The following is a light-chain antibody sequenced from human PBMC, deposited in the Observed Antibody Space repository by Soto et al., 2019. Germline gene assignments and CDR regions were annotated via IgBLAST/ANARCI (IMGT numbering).Light chain of an antibody. J-gene: IGKJ2*01. CDR3: QQYGSSLP. CDR1: QSVSSSY. CDR2: GAS. Sequence: EIVLTQSPGTLSLSPGERATLSCRASQSVSSSYLAWYQQKPGQAPRLLIYGASSRATGIPDRFSGSGSGTDFTHTISRLEPEDFAVYYCQQYGSSLPFGQGTKLEIK. V-gene: IGKV3-20*01.